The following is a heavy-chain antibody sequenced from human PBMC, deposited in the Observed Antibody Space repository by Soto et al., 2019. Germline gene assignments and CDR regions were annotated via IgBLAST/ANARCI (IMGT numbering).Heavy chain of an antibody. Sequence: QITLKESGPTLVKPTQTLTLTCTFSGFSLSTSGVGVGWIRQPPGKALEWLALIYWNDDKRYSPSLKSRLTITQDTSKNQVVLTMTNMDPVDTATYYCAHSVHTVTTNRYFDYWGQGTLVTVSS. V-gene: IGHV2-5*01. CDR3: AHSVHTVTTNRYFDY. CDR2: IYWNDDK. CDR1: GFSLSTSGVG. J-gene: IGHJ4*02. D-gene: IGHD4-17*01.